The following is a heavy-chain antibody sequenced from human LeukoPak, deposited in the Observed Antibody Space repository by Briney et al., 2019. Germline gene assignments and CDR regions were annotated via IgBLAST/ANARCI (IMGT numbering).Heavy chain of an antibody. CDR1: GFTFTNAW. D-gene: IGHD3-16*01. CDR3: ATDWGTRTSSVLAFDL. CDR2: IKSKSSGGTP. V-gene: IGHV3-15*01. Sequence: GGSLRLSCAASGFTFTNAWMHWFRQTPGKGLEWVGRIKSKSSGGTPDYAAPVKGRFTISRDDSENTVYLQMNSLKIEDTAVYYCATDWGTRTSSVLAFDLWGQGTMVTVSS. J-gene: IGHJ3*01.